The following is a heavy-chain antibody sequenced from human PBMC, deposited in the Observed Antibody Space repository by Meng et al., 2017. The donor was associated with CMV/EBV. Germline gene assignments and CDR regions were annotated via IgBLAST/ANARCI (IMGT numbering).Heavy chain of an antibody. CDR2: IYHSGST. Sequence: SETLSLTCTVSGYSISSGYYWGWIRQPPGKGLEWIGSIYHSGSTYYNPSLKSRVTISVDTSKNQFSLKLSSVTAADTAVYYCARLELQSYWGQGTLVIVSS. V-gene: IGHV4-38-2*02. D-gene: IGHD1-7*01. J-gene: IGHJ4*02. CDR3: ARLELQSY. CDR1: GYSISSGYY.